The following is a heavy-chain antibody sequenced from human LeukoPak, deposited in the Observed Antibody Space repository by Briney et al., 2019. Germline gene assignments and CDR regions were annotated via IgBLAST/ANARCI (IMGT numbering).Heavy chain of an antibody. V-gene: IGHV3-7*01. CDR3: ARHFSTYSYGLDV. CDR2: INPDGSAK. J-gene: IGHJ6*02. CDR1: GFTFSNFW. D-gene: IGHD3-3*02. Sequence: PGGSLRLSCAASGFTFSNFWMSWVRQAPGKGLEWVANINPDGSAKYYADSVKGRFTISRDNAENSLYLQMNSPRPEDTAVYYCARHFSTYSYGLDVWGQGTTVTVSS.